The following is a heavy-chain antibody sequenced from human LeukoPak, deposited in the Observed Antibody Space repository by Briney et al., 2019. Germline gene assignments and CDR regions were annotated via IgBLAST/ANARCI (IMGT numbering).Heavy chain of an antibody. V-gene: IGHV5-51*01. Sequence: GESLKISCEGSGYSFSNYWLGWVRQMPGKGLEWMGIIYPGDSDTRYSPSFQGQVTISADKSISTAYLQWSSLKASDTAMYYCTRVDYYDRSGYFDYWGQGTQVTVSS. CDR1: GYSFSNYW. J-gene: IGHJ4*02. CDR3: TRVDYYDRSGYFDY. D-gene: IGHD3-22*01. CDR2: IYPGDSDT.